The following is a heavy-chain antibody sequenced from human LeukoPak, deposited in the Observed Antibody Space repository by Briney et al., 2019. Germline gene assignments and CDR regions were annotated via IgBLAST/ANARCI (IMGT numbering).Heavy chain of an antibody. CDR1: GGSISSGGYS. V-gene: IGHV4-31*03. CDR3: ARERSDGYCSSTSCSD. D-gene: IGHD2-2*01. J-gene: IGHJ4*02. Sequence: PSETLSLTCTVSGGSISSGGYSWSWIRQHPGKGLEWIGYIYYSGSTYYNPSLKSRVTISVDTSKNQFSLKLSSVTAADTAVYYCARERSDGYCSSTSCSDWGQGTLVTVSS. CDR2: IYYSGST.